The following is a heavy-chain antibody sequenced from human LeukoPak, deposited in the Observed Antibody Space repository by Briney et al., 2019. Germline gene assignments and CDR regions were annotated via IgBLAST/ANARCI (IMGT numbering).Heavy chain of an antibody. Sequence: GGSLRLSCAASGSTVSGDSMSWVRQAPGKGLEWVSLIYSGDSTYYADSVKGRFTISRDNSKNTLYLQMNSLRAEDTAMYYCATVSGGDYFDYWGQGTLVTVSS. CDR1: GSTVSGDS. V-gene: IGHV3-53*01. CDR2: IYSGDST. J-gene: IGHJ4*02. CDR3: ATVSGGDYFDY. D-gene: IGHD3-10*01.